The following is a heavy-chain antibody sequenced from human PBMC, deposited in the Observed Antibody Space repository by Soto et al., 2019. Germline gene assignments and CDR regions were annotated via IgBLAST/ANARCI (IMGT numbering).Heavy chain of an antibody. D-gene: IGHD1-7*01. CDR3: ARLNAGTTYYYYGMDV. Sequence: SETLSLTCAVYGGSFSGYYWSRIRQPPGKGLEWIGEINHSGSTNYNPSLKSRVTISVDTSKNQFSLKLSSVTAADTALYYCARLNAGTTYYYYGMDVWGQGTTVTVSS. J-gene: IGHJ6*02. V-gene: IGHV4-34*01. CDR1: GGSFSGYY. CDR2: INHSGST.